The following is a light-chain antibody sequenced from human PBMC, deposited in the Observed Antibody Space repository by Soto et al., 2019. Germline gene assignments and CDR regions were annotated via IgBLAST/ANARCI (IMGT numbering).Light chain of an antibody. V-gene: IGLV2-23*01. Sequence: QSALTQPASVSGSPGQSITISCTGTSSDVGSHNLVSWYQHHPGKAPKLMIYEGTKRPSGVSNRFSGSKSGNTASLTISGLQAEDEADYYCCSYAGTYSYVVFGGGTKVTVL. CDR1: SSDVGSHNL. J-gene: IGLJ2*01. CDR2: EGT. CDR3: CSYAGTYSYVV.